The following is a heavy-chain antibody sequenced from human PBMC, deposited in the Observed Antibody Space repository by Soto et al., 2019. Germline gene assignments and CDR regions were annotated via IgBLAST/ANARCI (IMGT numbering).Heavy chain of an antibody. V-gene: IGHV3-23*01. J-gene: IGHJ4*02. Sequence: PGGSLRLSCVASGLTVSGKKYMAWVRQAPGKGPEWVSRISGSGGSTYYADSVKGRFSASRDNSKNTLYLQMNGLRAEDTAVYYCAKDRNYYDSSGYDYWGQGTLVTVSS. CDR3: AKDRNYYDSSGYDY. CDR1: GLTVSGKKY. D-gene: IGHD3-22*01. CDR2: ISGSGGST.